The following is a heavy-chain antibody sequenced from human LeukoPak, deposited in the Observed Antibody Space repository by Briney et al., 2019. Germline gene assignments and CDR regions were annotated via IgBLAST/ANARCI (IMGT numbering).Heavy chain of an antibody. CDR1: GGSISSSSYY. CDR2: IHYSGST. D-gene: IGHD6-13*01. V-gene: IGHV4-39*07. Sequence: SETLSLTCTVSGGSISSSSYYWGWIRQPPGKGLEWIGSIHYSGSTYYNPSLKSRVTISVDTSKNQFSLKLSSVTAADTAVYYCARDPGGRIAAAAQRLYYFDYWGQGTLVTVSS. CDR3: ARDPGGRIAAAAQRLYYFDY. J-gene: IGHJ4*02.